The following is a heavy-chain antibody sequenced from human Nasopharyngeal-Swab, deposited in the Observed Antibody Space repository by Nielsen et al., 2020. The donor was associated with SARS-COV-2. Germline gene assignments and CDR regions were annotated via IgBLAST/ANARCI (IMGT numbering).Heavy chain of an antibody. CDR1: GFTFSSYA. CDR3: ARGPPEAYCGGDCYSYFDY. J-gene: IGHJ4*02. Sequence: GGSLRLSCAASGFTFSSYAMHWVRQAPGKGLEWVAVISYDGSNKYYADSVKGRFTISRHNSKNMLYLQMNSLRAEDTAVYYCARGPPEAYCGGDCYSYFDYWGQGTLVTVSS. CDR2: ISYDGSNK. D-gene: IGHD2-21*02. V-gene: IGHV3-30-3*01.